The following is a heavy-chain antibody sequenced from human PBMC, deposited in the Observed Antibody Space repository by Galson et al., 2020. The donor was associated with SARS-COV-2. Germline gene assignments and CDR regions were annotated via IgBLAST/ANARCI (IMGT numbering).Heavy chain of an antibody. CDR3: ATGNPVISAFDS. V-gene: IGHV5-51*01. CDR1: GYSCTSYW. CDR2: IYPRDSDT. Sequence: GESLKISCKGSGYSCTSYWLGWVPQMPGKGLEWMGLIYPRDSDTRYSPSFQGQVTISADKSISTAYLQWSSLKASDTAMYYCATGNPVISAFDSWGQGTMVTVSS. J-gene: IGHJ3*02. D-gene: IGHD2-21*01.